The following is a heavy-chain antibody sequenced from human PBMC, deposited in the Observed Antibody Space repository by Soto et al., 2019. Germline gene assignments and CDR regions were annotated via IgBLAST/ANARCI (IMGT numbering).Heavy chain of an antibody. CDR1: GGSISSGAFY. CDR3: ARSTAFYYYYIDV. J-gene: IGHJ6*03. Sequence: SETLSLTCTVSGGSISSGAFYWSWIRQHPGKGLEWIGYIYYSGSTYYNPSLKSRVTVSVDRSKNQFSLKLSSVTAADTAVYYCARSTAFYYYYIDVWGKGTTVTVSS. CDR2: IYYSGST. V-gene: IGHV4-31*03. D-gene: IGHD1-1*01.